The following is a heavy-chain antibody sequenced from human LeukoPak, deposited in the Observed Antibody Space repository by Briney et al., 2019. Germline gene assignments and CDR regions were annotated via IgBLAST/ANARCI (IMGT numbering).Heavy chain of an antibody. CDR3: AKDVGDYPSSYFDP. J-gene: IGHJ5*02. D-gene: IGHD4-17*01. V-gene: IGHV3-48*04. Sequence: GGSLRLSCAASGFTFNTYTMNWVRQAPGKGLEWVSYISGSSGIIDYADSVRGRFTISRDNAKNSLYLQMNSLRAEDTALYYCAKDVGDYPSSYFDPWGQGTLVTVSS. CDR1: GFTFNTYT. CDR2: ISGSSGII.